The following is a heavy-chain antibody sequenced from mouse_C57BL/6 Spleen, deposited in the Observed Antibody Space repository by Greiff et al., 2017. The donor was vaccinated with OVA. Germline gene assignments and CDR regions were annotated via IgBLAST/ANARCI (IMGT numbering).Heavy chain of an antibody. CDR1: GFTFSSYA. CDR2: ISSGGDYI. Sequence: EVKLMESGEGLVKPGGSLKLSCAASGFTFSSYAMSWVRQTPEKRLEWVAYISSGGDYIYYADTVKGRFTISRDNARNTLYLQMSSLKSEDTAMYYCTRGGNSLYYFDYWGQGTTLTVSS. CDR3: TRGGNSLYYFDY. J-gene: IGHJ2*01. D-gene: IGHD2-1*01. V-gene: IGHV5-9-1*02.